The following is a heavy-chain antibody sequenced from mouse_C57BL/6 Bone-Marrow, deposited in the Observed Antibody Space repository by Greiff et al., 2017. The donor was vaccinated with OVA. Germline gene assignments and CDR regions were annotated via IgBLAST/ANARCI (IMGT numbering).Heavy chain of an antibody. CDR1: GYTFTSNW. Sequence: QVQLQQPGAELVKPGASVKLSCKASGYTFTSNWRNWVKQRPGRGLGWIGRIDPNSGGTKYNEKFKSKATLTVDKPSSTAYMQLSSLTSEDSAVYYCARSRVYYGSSYPFGYWGQGTLVTVSA. CDR2: IDPNSGGT. J-gene: IGHJ3*01. V-gene: IGHV1-72*01. CDR3: ARSRVYYGSSYPFGY. D-gene: IGHD1-1*01.